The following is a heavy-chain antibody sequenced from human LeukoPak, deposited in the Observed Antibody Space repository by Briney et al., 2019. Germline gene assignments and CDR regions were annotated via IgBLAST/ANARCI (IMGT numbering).Heavy chain of an antibody. CDR1: GYSFTSYW. J-gene: IGHJ4*02. V-gene: IGHV5-51*01. CDR2: IYPGDSDT. CDR3: ARLAPPRIMITFGGVIDPPMYDY. D-gene: IGHD3-16*02. Sequence: GESLKISCKGSGYSFTSYWIGWVRQMPGKGLGWMGIIYPGDSDTRYSPSFQGQVTISADKSISTAYLQWSSLKAPDTAMYYCARLAPPRIMITFGGVIDPPMYDYWGQGTLVTVSS.